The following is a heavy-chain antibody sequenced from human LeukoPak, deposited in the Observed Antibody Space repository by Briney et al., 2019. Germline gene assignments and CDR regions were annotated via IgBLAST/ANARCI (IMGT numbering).Heavy chain of an antibody. CDR1: GGSISSGSHY. V-gene: IGHV4-39*07. J-gene: IGHJ2*01. CDR3: ARVKMAIWYFDL. D-gene: IGHD5-24*01. Sequence: SETLSLTCTVSGGSISSGSHYWGWIRQPPGKGLEWIGSIVDSDSTYYNPSLKSRVTISVDTSKNQFSLKLSSVTAADTAVYYCARVKMAIWYFDLRGRGTLVTVSS. CDR2: IVDSDST.